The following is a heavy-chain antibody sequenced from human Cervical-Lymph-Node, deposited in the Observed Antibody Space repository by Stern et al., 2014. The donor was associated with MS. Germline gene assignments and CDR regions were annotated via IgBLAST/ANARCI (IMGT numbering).Heavy chain of an antibody. J-gene: IGHJ4*02. V-gene: IGHV3-30*03. Sequence: VHLVESGGGVVQPGRSLRLSCAASGFAFSSYAIHWVRQAPGKGLEWVAVILHDGSNIYYADSVKGRFTISRDNSKNTLYLQMNSLRTEDTAVYYCATLGHSNFDYWGQGTLVTVSS. CDR3: ATLGHSNFDY. D-gene: IGHD7-27*01. CDR1: GFAFSSYA. CDR2: ILHDGSNI.